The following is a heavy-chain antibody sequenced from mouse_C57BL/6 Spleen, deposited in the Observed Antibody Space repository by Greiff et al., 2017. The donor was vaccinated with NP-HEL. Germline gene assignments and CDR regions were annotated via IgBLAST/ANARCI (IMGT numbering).Heavy chain of an antibody. Sequence: VQLQQSGAELARPGASVKMSCKASGYTFTSYTMHWVKQRPGQGLEWIGYINPSSGYTKYNQKFKDKATLTADKSSSTAYMQLSSLTSEDSAVYYCATKNSNYPFDYGGQGTTLTVSS. CDR1: GYTFTSYT. J-gene: IGHJ2*01. D-gene: IGHD2-5*01. CDR3: ATKNSNYPFDY. V-gene: IGHV1-4*01. CDR2: INPSSGYT.